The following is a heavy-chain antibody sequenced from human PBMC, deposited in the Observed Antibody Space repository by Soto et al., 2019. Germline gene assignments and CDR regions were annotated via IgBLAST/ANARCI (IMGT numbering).Heavy chain of an antibody. J-gene: IGHJ3*02. V-gene: IGHV4-34*01. CDR2: INHSGST. CDR3: ARTYDDSGPNSGGYGFDI. Sequence: SETLSLTCAVYGGSFSGYYWSWIRQPPGKGLEWIGEINHSGSTNYNPSLKSRVTISVDTSKNQFSLKLSSVTAADTAVYYCARTYDDSGPNSGGYGFDIWGPGTMVTVSS. CDR1: GGSFSGYY. D-gene: IGHD3-22*01.